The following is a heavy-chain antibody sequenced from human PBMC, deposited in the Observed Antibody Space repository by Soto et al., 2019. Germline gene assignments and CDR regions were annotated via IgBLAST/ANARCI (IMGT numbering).Heavy chain of an antibody. D-gene: IGHD6-19*01. CDR3: AKSLAVAAGWFDP. Sequence: VRLSCAASGFTFNTYGMHWVRQAPGKGLEWVAFISYDGSNEYYADSVKGRFTISRDNSKNTVFLQMNSLRGEDTAVYYCAKSLAVAAGWFDPWGQGALVTVSS. J-gene: IGHJ5*02. CDR2: ISYDGSNE. V-gene: IGHV3-30*18. CDR1: GFTFNTYG.